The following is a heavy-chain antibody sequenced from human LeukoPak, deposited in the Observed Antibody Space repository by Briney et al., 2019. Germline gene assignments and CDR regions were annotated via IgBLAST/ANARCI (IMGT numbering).Heavy chain of an antibody. CDR2: INHSGST. V-gene: IGHV4-34*01. J-gene: IGHJ4*02. CDR1: GGSFGGYY. Sequence: SETLSLTCAVYGGSFGGYYWSWIRQPPGKGLEWIGEINHSGSTNYNPSLKSRVTISVDTSKNQFSLKLSSVTAADTAVYYCARGLDSRSVVVVIEEQAGFDYWGQGTLVTVSS. D-gene: IGHD3-22*01. CDR3: ARGLDSRSVVVVIEEQAGFDY.